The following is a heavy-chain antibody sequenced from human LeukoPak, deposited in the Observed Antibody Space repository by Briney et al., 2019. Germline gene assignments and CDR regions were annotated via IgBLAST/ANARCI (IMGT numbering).Heavy chain of an antibody. CDR1: GGSFGGYY. D-gene: IGHD2-21*01. V-gene: IGHV4-34*01. CDR2: INHSGST. J-gene: IGHJ4*02. CDR3: ARGYFNIDY. Sequence: SETLSLTCAVYGGSFGGYYWSWIRQPPGKGLEWIGEINHSGSTNYNPSLKSRVTISVDTSKNQFSLKLSSVTAADTAVYYCARGYFNIDYWGQGTLVTVSS.